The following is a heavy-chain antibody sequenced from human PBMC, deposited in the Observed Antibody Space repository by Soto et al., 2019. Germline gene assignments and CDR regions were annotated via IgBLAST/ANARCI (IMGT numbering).Heavy chain of an antibody. CDR3: ASSNSWQYYFVH. CDR1: GDSISSSTYY. J-gene: IGHJ4*02. V-gene: IGHV4-39*01. Sequence: QLQGLGPGLVKPSETLSLTCTISGDSISSSTYYWAWIRQPPGKGLEWIGSIYYSGSSYYNPSLKSRVTMSADTSKAQFSLSLSSVTAADTALYCCASSNSWQYYFVHWDQGTLVTVSS. D-gene: IGHD6-13*01. CDR2: IYYSGSS.